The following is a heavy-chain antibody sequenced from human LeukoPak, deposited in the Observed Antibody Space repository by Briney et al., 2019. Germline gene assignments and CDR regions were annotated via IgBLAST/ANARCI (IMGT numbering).Heavy chain of an antibody. Sequence: PSETLSLTCTVSGGSMCTYHWSWIRQPAGKGLEWIGRIYSSGSTNYSPSLKSRVTMSVDTSKNQFSLKLSSVTAADTAVYYCARDFDYWGQGTLVTVSS. CDR2: IYSSGST. CDR1: GGSMCTYH. J-gene: IGHJ4*02. V-gene: IGHV4-4*07. CDR3: ARDFDY.